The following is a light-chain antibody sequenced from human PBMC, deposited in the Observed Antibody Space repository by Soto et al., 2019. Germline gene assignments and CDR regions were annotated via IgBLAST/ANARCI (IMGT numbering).Light chain of an antibody. CDR3: QQYDSWPLT. CDR1: QSVYSN. J-gene: IGKJ4*01. V-gene: IGKV3-15*01. Sequence: EIVMTQSPATLSLSPGERATISCRASQSVYSNLAWYQQKPGQTPRLLIYESSTRSTGIPARFSGGGSGTEVTLTISSLQSEDFADYFCQQYDSWPLTFGGGTKVEIK. CDR2: ESS.